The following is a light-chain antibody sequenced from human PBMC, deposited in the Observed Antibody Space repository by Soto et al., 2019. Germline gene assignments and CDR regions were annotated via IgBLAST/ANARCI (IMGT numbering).Light chain of an antibody. CDR1: QSLSSSQ. V-gene: IGKV3-20*01. CDR3: QQYGSSPRT. Sequence: EIVLTQSPGTLSLSLGERATLSCRASQSLSSSQLAWYQQKPGQAPRLLIHDASSRATGISDRFTGSGSGTDFTLTITTLEPEDFAVYYCQQYGSSPRTFGQGTKVDI. J-gene: IGKJ1*01. CDR2: DAS.